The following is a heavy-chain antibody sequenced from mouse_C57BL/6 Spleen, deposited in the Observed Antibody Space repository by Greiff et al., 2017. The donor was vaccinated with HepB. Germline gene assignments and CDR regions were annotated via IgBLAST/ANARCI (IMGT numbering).Heavy chain of an antibody. J-gene: IGHJ3*01. Sequence: VQLQESGGGLVQPGGSMKLSCAASGFTFSDAWMDWVRQSPEKGLEWVAEIRNKANNHATYYAESVKGRFTISRDDSKSSVYLQMNSLRAEDTGIYYCTRAYGSVAWFAYWGQGTLVTVSA. V-gene: IGHV6-6*01. D-gene: IGHD1-1*01. CDR3: TRAYGSVAWFAY. CDR1: GFTFSDAW. CDR2: IRNKANNHAT.